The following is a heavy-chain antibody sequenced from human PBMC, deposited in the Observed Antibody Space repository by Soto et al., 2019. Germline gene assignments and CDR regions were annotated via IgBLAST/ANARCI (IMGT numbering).Heavy chain of an antibody. CDR1: GGSISSGDYY. D-gene: IGHD3-16*02. J-gene: IGHJ3*02. V-gene: IGHV4-30-4*01. CDR2: IYYSGST. CDR3: ARGLGGVIVDHDAFDI. Sequence: SETLSLTCTVSGGSISSGDYYWSWIRQPPGKGLEWIGYIYYSGSTYYNPSLKSRVTISVDTSKNQFSLKLSSVTAADTAVYYCARGLGGVIVDHDAFDIWGQGTMVTVSS.